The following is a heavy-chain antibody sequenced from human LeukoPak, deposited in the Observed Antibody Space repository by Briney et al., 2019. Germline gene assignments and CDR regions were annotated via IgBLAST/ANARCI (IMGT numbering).Heavy chain of an antibody. J-gene: IGHJ4*02. V-gene: IGHV3-30*03. CDR3: ARELHGSGDY. Sequence: GGSLRLSCAASGFTFSSYGMHWVRQAPGKGLEWVAVISYDGSNKYYADSVKGRFTISRDNAKNSLYLQTNSLRAEDTAVYYCARELHGSGDYWGQGTLVTVSS. CDR1: GFTFSSYG. D-gene: IGHD3-10*01. CDR2: ISYDGSNK.